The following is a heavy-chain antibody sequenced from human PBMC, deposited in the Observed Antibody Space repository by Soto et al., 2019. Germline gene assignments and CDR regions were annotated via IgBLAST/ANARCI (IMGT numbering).Heavy chain of an antibody. V-gene: IGHV3-21*01. CDR1: GFTFSSYS. CDR2: ISSSSSYI. J-gene: IGHJ3*02. Sequence: EVQLVESGGGLVKPGGSLRLSCAASGFTFSSYSMNWVRQAPGKGLEWVSSISSSSSYIYYADSLKGRFTISRDNAKNSLYLQMNSLRAEDTAVYYCARDPSNYGDYVGRAFDIWGQGTMVTVSS. CDR3: ARDPSNYGDYVGRAFDI. D-gene: IGHD4-17*01.